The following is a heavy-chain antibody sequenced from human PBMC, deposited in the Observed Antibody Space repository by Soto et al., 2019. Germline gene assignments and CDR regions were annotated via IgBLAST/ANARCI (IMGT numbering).Heavy chain of an antibody. D-gene: IGHD3-10*01. J-gene: IGHJ6*03. CDR3: AKDNGVFYYYYYMDV. CDR1: GFTFISYA. V-gene: IGHV3-23*01. CDR2: ISGSGGST. Sequence: GGSLRLSCAASGFTFISYAMSWVRQAPGKGLEWVSAISGSGGSTYYADSVKGRFTISRDNSKNTLYLQMNSLRAEDTAVYYCAKDNGVFYYYYYMDVWGKGTTVTVSS.